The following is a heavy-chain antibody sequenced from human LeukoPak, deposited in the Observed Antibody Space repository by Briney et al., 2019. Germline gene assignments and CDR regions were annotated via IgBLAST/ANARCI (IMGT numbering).Heavy chain of an antibody. V-gene: IGHV3-23*01. J-gene: IGHJ5*02. CDR3: ARDLGQYYDTSDNWFDP. D-gene: IGHD3-22*01. CDR1: GFRYSHYG. Sequence: GGSLRLSCVASGFRYSHYGMNWVRQAPGKGLEWVSGITSDSRGIYYADSVKGRFTIYRDNSKNTLNLQMNSLRAEDTAVYYCARDLGQYYDTSDNWFDPWGQGTLVAVSS. CDR2: ITSDSRGI.